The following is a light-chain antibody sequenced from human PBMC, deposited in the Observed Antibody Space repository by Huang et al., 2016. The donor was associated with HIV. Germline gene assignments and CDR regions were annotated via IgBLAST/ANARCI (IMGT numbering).Light chain of an antibody. Sequence: DIQMTQSPSTLSASVGDRVTITCRASQSIRRYLAWYQQKPGKAPKLLIYEASNLESGVPSRFSGSGSGTDFTLTISSLQPDDFATYFCQQYNTNSPAFGGGTKVEIK. CDR2: EAS. CDR3: QQYNTNSPA. CDR1: QSIRRY. J-gene: IGKJ4*01. V-gene: IGKV1-5*03.